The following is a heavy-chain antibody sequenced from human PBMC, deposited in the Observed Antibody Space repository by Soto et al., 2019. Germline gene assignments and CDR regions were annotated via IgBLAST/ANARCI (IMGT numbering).Heavy chain of an antibody. D-gene: IGHD6-13*01. J-gene: IGHJ5*02. V-gene: IGHV1-18*01. CDR1: GYTFTSYG. CDR2: INAYNGNT. CDR3: ARVLGGGISAP. Sequence: QVQVVQSGAEVKKPGASVKVSCKASGYTFTSYGISWVRQAPGQGLEWMGWINAYNGNTKYAQKLQGRVTMTTDTSTSTAYMERRSLRADDTAVYCGARVLGGGISAPWGQGTLVTVSS.